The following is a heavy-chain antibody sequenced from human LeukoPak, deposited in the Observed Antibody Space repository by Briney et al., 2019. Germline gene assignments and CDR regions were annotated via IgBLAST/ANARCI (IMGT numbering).Heavy chain of an antibody. Sequence: PGGSLRLSCAASGFTFNNYWMTWVRQAPGKGLEWVANIKQDGSEKYYVASVKGRFTISRDNAKNSLYLQMNSLRVEDTAVYYCARGGAARPDFWGQGTLVTVSS. D-gene: IGHD6-6*01. CDR3: ARGGAARPDF. J-gene: IGHJ4*02. CDR1: GFTFNNYW. V-gene: IGHV3-7*01. CDR2: IKQDGSEK.